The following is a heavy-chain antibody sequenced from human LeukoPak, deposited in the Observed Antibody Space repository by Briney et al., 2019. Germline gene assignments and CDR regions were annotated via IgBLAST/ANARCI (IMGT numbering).Heavy chain of an antibody. Sequence: GGSLRLSCAASGFTFSSNAMSWARLAPGKGLEWVSAISGSGGSTYYADSVKGRFTISRDNSKNTLYLQMNSLRAEDTAVYYCAILSRDYYDSSDHWGQGTLVTVSS. D-gene: IGHD3-22*01. J-gene: IGHJ4*02. CDR2: ISGSGGST. CDR3: AILSRDYYDSSDH. V-gene: IGHV3-23*01. CDR1: GFTFSSNA.